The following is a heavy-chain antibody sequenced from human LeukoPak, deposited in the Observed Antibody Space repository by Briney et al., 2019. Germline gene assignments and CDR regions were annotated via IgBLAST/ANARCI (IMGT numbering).Heavy chain of an antibody. J-gene: IGHJ1*01. CDR3: ASARAINYDILTGYFGYFQH. CDR1: GGSISSYY. CDR2: IYYSGST. V-gene: IGHV4-59*08. D-gene: IGHD3-9*01. Sequence: SETLSLTCTVSGGSISSYYWSWIQQPPGKGLEWIGYIYYSGSTNCNPSLKSRVTISVDTSKNQFSLKLSSVTAADTAVYYCASARAINYDILTGYFGYFQHWGQGTLVTVSS.